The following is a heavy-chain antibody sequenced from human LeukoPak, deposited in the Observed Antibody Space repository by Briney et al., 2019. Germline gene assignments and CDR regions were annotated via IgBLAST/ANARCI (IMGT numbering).Heavy chain of an antibody. CDR2: ISTNGDTT. J-gene: IGHJ4*02. CDR1: GFIFSTYE. CDR3: ARGAGYVFDY. Sequence: GGSLRLSGAASGFIFSTYEINWVRQARGKGREWGSCISTNGDTTYYADSVEGGFPGSRDNAKNSLFMQMNSLRAEDTRIYYCARGAGYVFDYLGQGTLVAIS. D-gene: IGHD2-15*01. V-gene: IGHV3-48*03.